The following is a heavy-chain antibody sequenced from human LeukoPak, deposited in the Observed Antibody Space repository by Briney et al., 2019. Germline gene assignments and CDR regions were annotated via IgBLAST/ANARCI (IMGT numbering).Heavy chain of an antibody. J-gene: IGHJ4*02. CDR2: ISSTGSYI. CDR3: ARSDGGSENY. CDR1: GFTFSGYG. D-gene: IGHD1-26*01. Sequence: GGSLRLSCATSGFTFSGYGMNWVRQAPGKGLEWVSSISSTGSYIFYADSVKGRFTISRDDAKNSVYLQMNSLRDEDTAVYYCARSDGGSENYWGQGILVTVSS. V-gene: IGHV3-21*06.